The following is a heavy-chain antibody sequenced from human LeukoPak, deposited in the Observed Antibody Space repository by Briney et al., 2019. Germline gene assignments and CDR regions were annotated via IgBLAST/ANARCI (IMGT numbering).Heavy chain of an antibody. CDR3: VRDVDI. D-gene: IGHD5-24*01. Sequence: GGSLRLSCVASGFAFSRYGIHWVRQAPGKGLEWVTFLQYDGSVEFYADSVKGRFTISRDNARNSLYLQMNSLRAEDTAVYYCVRDVDIWGQGTLVTVSS. CDR1: GFAFSRYG. CDR2: LQYDGSVE. J-gene: IGHJ4*02. V-gene: IGHV3-30*02.